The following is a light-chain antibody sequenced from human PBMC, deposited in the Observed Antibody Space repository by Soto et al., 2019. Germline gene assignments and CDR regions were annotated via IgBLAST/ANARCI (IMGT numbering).Light chain of an antibody. J-gene: IGLJ2*01. Sequence: QSVLTQPPSASGTPGQRVTISCSGRSSNIGSNYVYWYQQLPGTAPKLLIYRNNQRPSGVPDRFSGSKSGTSASLANSGLRSEDEADYYCAAWDDSLSGVFGGGTKLTV. CDR3: AAWDDSLSGV. CDR1: SSNIGSNY. V-gene: IGLV1-47*01. CDR2: RNN.